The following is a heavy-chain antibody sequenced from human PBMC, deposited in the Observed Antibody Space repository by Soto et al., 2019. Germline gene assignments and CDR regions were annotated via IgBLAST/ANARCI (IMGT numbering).Heavy chain of an antibody. V-gene: IGHV3-30*04. Sequence: QVQLVESGGGVVQPGRSLRLSCAGSGFTFSSHAIHWVRQAPGKGLEWVAFIGYDGDNKYYADSVKGRFTVSRDNSKNTVYLQMNSLRAEDTAVFYCARARTVLSLGYFDYWGQGTLVSVS. CDR1: GFTFSSHA. CDR3: ARARTVLSLGYFDY. J-gene: IGHJ4*02. D-gene: IGHD7-27*01. CDR2: IGYDGDNK.